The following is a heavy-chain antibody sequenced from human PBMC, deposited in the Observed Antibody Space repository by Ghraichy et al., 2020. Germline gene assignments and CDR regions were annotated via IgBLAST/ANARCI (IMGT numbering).Heavy chain of an antibody. Sequence: GGSLRLSCAASGFTFSSYSMNWVRQAPGKGLEWVSYISSSSSTIYYADSVKGRFTISRDNAKNSLYLQMNSLRAEDTAVYYCARDRTIAAAGSQPTDYYYGMDVWGQGTTVTVSS. V-gene: IGHV3-48*01. D-gene: IGHD6-13*01. CDR1: GFTFSSYS. CDR3: ARDRTIAAAGSQPTDYYYGMDV. J-gene: IGHJ6*02. CDR2: ISSSSSTI.